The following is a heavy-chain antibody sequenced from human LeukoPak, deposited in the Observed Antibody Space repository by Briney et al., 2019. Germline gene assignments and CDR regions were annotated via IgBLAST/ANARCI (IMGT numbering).Heavy chain of an antibody. CDR3: ARLQYYYDSNGYYSLYYFDY. CDR2: IYYSGST. Sequence: GSLRLSCAASGFTLSSYSMNWVRQAPGKGLEWIGNIYYSGSTYYNPSLRSRLTISLDTSKNQFSLTLSSVTAADTAVYYCARLQYYYDSNGYYSLYYFDYWGQGTVVTVSS. D-gene: IGHD3-22*01. CDR1: GFTLSSYSMN. J-gene: IGHJ4*02. V-gene: IGHV4-39*01.